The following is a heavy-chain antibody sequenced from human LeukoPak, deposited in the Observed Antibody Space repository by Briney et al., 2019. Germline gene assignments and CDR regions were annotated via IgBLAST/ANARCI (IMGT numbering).Heavy chain of an antibody. CDR1: GGSISSSSYY. CDR2: IYYSGST. J-gene: IGHJ4*02. V-gene: IGHV4-39*01. D-gene: IGHD2-2*01. CDR3: ASLLLGYCSSTSCRRPFDY. Sequence: PSETLSLTCTVSGGSISSSSYYWGWIRQHPGKGLEWIGSIYYSGSTYYNPSLKSRVTISVDTSKNQFSLKLSSVTAADTAVYYCASLLLGYCSSTSCRRPFDYWGQGTLVTVSS.